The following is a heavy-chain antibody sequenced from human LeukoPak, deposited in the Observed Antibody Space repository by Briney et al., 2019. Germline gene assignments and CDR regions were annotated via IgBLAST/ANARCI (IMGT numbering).Heavy chain of an antibody. Sequence: PGGSLRLSCAASGFTFSSYGMTWVRQAPGTGLQWVSYISSGRPTINYADSVRGRFTVSRDNAKSSLYLQMNNLRVEDTAVYYCARGGAARPDYWGQGTLVTVSS. V-gene: IGHV3-48*04. CDR2: ISSGRPTI. CDR1: GFTFSSYG. D-gene: IGHD6-6*01. CDR3: ARGGAARPDY. J-gene: IGHJ4*02.